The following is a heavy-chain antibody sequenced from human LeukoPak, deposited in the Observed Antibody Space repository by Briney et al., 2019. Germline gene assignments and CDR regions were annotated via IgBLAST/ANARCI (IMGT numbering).Heavy chain of an antibody. V-gene: IGHV3-33*01. J-gene: IGHJ3*01. Sequence: GRSLRLSCAASGFSFSNYGMHWVRQAPGKGLEWVAVIYYDGNNKYYADSVKGRFTISRDNSKNTLYLQMNSLRAEDTAVYYCAREMLGAYDAFDVWGQGTMVTVSS. CDR1: GFSFSNYG. CDR3: AREMLGAYDAFDV. CDR2: IYYDGNNK. D-gene: IGHD3-16*01.